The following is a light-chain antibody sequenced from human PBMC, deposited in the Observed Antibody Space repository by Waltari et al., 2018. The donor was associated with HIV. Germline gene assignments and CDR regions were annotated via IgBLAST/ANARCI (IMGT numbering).Light chain of an antibody. V-gene: IGKV3-15*01. CDR3: QQYNKCPLT. J-gene: IGKJ4*01. CDR2: RAS. Sequence: EIVMTQSPAPLSVSPGERVTLSCRASQSISSNLAWYQQKPGQAPRPLIYRASSRATGIPARFSGSGSGTEFTLTISSLQSEDFALYYCQQYNKCPLTFGGGTKVEIK. CDR1: QSISSN.